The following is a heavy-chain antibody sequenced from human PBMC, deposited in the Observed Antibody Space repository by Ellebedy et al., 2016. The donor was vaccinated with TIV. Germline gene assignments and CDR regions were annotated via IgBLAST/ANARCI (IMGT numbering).Heavy chain of an antibody. Sequence: GESLKISXKGSGYSFTNYWIGWVRQKPGKGLEWMGVIDVGDSETRNSPSFQGQVTFSVDKSISTVSLHLTSLTASDTAIYYCARRGYGGYNFDNWGQGTLVTVSS. CDR1: GYSFTNYW. J-gene: IGHJ4*02. D-gene: IGHD4-23*01. CDR2: IDVGDSET. V-gene: IGHV5-51*01. CDR3: ARRGYGGYNFDN.